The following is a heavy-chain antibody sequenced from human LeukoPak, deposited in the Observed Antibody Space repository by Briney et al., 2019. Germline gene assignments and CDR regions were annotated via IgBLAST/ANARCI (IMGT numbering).Heavy chain of an antibody. Sequence: GGSLRLSCAASGFTFSSYAMSWVRQAPGKGLEWVSAISGSGGSTCYADSVKGRFTISRDNSKNTLYLQMNSLRAEDTAVYYCAKSQYYYGSGRYHKSWGQGTLVTVSS. CDR3: AKSQYYYGSGRYHKS. V-gene: IGHV3-23*01. CDR1: GFTFSSYA. CDR2: ISGSGGST. J-gene: IGHJ5*02. D-gene: IGHD3-10*01.